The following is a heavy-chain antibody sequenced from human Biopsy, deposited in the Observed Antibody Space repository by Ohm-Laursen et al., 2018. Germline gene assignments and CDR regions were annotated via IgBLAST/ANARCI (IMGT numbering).Heavy chain of an antibody. CDR1: GDSLTSGPEN. D-gene: IGHD6-19*01. CDR3: ARGRRTSGWPYFDN. Sequence: GTLSLPRTVSGDSLTSGPENWSWIRQSPGQGLEYIGFIYSGGNTNYNPSLKNRVTMSVDTSKNQFYLKLYSVTAADTAVYYCARGRRTSGWPYFDNWGQGALVIVSP. CDR2: IYSGGNT. J-gene: IGHJ4*02. V-gene: IGHV4-61*01.